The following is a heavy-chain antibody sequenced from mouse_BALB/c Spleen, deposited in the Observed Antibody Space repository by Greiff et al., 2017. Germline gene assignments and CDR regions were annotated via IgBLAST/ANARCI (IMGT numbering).Heavy chain of an antibody. CDR3: ARKGGNYDYFDY. CDR2: IWAGGST. J-gene: IGHJ2*01. D-gene: IGHD2-1*01. Sequence: VKLMESGPGLVAPSQSLSITCTVSGFSLTSYGVHWVRQPPGKGLEWLGVIWAGGSTNYNSALMSRLSISKDNSKSQVFLKMNSLQTDDTAMYYCARKGGNYDYFDYWGQGTTLTVSS. V-gene: IGHV2-9*02. CDR1: GFSLTSYG.